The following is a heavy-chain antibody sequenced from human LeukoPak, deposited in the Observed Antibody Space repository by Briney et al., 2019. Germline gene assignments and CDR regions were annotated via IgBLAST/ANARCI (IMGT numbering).Heavy chain of an antibody. D-gene: IGHD4-17*01. CDR1: GYSFTSYW. CDR2: IYPGDSDT. J-gene: IGHJ4*02. CDR3: ARSVYGDYASLDY. Sequence: GESLKISCKGSGYSFTSYWIGWVRQMPGKGLEWMGIIYPGDSDTRYSPSFQGQVTISVDKSITTVYLEWSSLKASDSAMYYCARSVYGDYASLDYWGQGSLVTVSS. V-gene: IGHV5-51*01.